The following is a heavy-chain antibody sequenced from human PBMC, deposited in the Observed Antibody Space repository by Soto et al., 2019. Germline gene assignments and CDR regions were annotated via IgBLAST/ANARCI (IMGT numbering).Heavy chain of an antibody. V-gene: IGHV3-7*01. J-gene: IGHJ5*02. Sequence: EVQLVESGGGLVQPGGSLRLSCAASGFTFSSYWMSWVRQAPGKGLEWVANIKQDGSEKYYVDSVKGRFTISRDNAKNSLYLQMNSLRAEDTAVYYCARDHPRLYCSGGSCYSAPDWFDPWGQGTLVTVSS. CDR3: ARDHPRLYCSGGSCYSAPDWFDP. CDR2: IKQDGSEK. D-gene: IGHD2-15*01. CDR1: GFTFSSYW.